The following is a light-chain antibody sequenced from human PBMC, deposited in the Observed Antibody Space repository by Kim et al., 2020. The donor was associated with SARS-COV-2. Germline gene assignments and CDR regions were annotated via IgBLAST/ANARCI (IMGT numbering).Light chain of an antibody. CDR3: QQYNNWPLT. J-gene: IGKJ4*01. CDR2: GAS. Sequence: EKVMTQSPATLSVSPGERATLSCRASQSVSSNLAWYQQKPGQAPRLLLYGASTRATGIPARFSGSGSGTDFTLTISSLQSEDFAVYYCQQYNNWPLTFGGGTKVDIK. CDR1: QSVSSN. V-gene: IGKV3-15*01.